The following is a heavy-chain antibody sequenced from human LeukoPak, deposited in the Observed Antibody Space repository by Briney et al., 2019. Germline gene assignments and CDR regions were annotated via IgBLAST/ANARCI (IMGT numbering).Heavy chain of an antibody. CDR3: AREGNVWSGYYQEPHYFDY. Sequence: GGSLRPSCAASGFTFSSYSMNWVRQAPGKGLEWVSYISSSSTIYYADSVKGRFTISRDNAKNSPYLQMNSLRDEDTAVYYCAREGNVWSGYYQEPHYFDYWGQGTLVTVSS. CDR2: ISSSSTI. V-gene: IGHV3-48*02. D-gene: IGHD3-3*01. CDR1: GFTFSSYS. J-gene: IGHJ4*02.